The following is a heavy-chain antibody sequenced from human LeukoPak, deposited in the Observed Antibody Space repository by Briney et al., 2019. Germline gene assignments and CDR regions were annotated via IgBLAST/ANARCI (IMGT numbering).Heavy chain of an antibody. V-gene: IGHV3-30*18. D-gene: IGHD1-14*01. CDR3: AKARGNLRANYFDY. CDR2: ISYDGSNK. J-gene: IGHJ4*02. CDR1: GFTSSSYA. Sequence: GGSLRLSCAASGFTSSSYALNWVRQAPGKGLEWVAVISYDGSNKYYADSVKGRFTISRDNSKNTLYLQMNSLRAEDTAVYYCAKARGNLRANYFDYWGQGTLVTVSS.